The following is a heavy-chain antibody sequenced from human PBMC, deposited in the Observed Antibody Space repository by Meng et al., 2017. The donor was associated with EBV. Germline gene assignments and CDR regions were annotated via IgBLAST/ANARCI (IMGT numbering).Heavy chain of an antibody. Sequence: VPLGPSAAGVKKPGSSVKVSCKTSGGPFRYYAISWVRQAPGQGLEWLGGFLPRLGAPNYAQKFHGRVKITADESTSTHYMDLSSLRSEDTAIYYCASESGRGYTPDYWGQGTLVTVSS. CDR1: GGPFRYYA. D-gene: IGHD3-10*01. CDR3: ASESGRGYTPDY. CDR2: FLPRLGAP. V-gene: IGHV1-69*01. J-gene: IGHJ4*02.